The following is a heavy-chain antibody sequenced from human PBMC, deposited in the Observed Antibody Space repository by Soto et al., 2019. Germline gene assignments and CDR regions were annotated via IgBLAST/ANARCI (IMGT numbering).Heavy chain of an antibody. D-gene: IGHD3-3*01. J-gene: IGHJ3*01. CDR1: GFRFSDCD. V-gene: IGHV3-48*01. Sequence: GGSLRLSCAVSGFRFSDCDMNWVRQAPGKGLEWISYIGPGGGVKNYADSVRGRFTISRDDAKNTLYLQMDGLRAVDTVVFFFAKDRLSIFGSGTHAFDVWGQGTLVTVSS. CDR3: AKDRLSIFGSGTHAFDV. CDR2: IGPGGGVK.